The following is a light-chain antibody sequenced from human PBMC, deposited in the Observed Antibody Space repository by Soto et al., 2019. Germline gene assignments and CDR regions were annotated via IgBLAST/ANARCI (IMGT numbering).Light chain of an antibody. CDR3: MQSAHWPHT. V-gene: IGKV2-30*01. CDR1: QSLVFSDVNTD. Sequence: DVVLTQSPFSLPVTLGQPASISCSSSQSLVFSDVNTDLFWFQQSPAQSPSRLIYKVSNRGSGVPDRFSGSGSGTDFTLNINRVEAEDVGVYFCMQSAHWPHTFGQGTKLEIK. J-gene: IGKJ2*01. CDR2: KVS.